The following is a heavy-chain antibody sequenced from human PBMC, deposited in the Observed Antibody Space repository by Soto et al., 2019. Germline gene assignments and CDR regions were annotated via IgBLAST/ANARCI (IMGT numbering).Heavy chain of an antibody. CDR1: GFTFSSYS. CDR3: ATSLGYYYGMDV. D-gene: IGHD7-27*01. Sequence: GGSLRLSCAASGFTFSSYSMNWVRQAPGKGLEWVSYISSSSSTIYYADSVEGRFTISRDNAKNSLYLQMNSLRDEDTAVYYCATSLGYYYGMDVWGQGTTVTVSS. J-gene: IGHJ6*02. CDR2: ISSSSSTI. V-gene: IGHV3-48*02.